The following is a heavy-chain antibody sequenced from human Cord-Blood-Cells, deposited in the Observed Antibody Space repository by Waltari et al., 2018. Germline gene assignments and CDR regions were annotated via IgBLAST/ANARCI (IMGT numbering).Heavy chain of an antibody. V-gene: IGHV1-8*01. Sequence: QVQLVQSGAEVKKPGASVKVSCKASGYTFTSYDINWVRPATGQGLEWMGWMNPNSGNTGYAQKFQGRVTMTRNTSISTAYMELSSLRSEDTAVYYCARFDVRGYYDYYYGMDVWGQGTTVTVSS. J-gene: IGHJ6*02. D-gene: IGHD1-26*01. CDR2: MNPNSGNT. CDR3: ARFDVRGYYDYYYGMDV. CDR1: GYTFTSYD.